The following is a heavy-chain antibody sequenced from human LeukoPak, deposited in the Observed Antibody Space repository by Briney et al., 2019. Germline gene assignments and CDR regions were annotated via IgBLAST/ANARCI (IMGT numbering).Heavy chain of an antibody. CDR1: GFTFSSYA. CDR2: LSGSGAGT. D-gene: IGHD7-27*01. CDR3: AKGRQSRQHLGDY. Sequence: PGGSLRLSCAASGFTFSSYAMSWVRQAPGKGLVWVSALSGSGAGTYYADSVKGRFTISRDNSKNTLYLQMNSLRAEDTAIYYCAKGRQSRQHLGDYWGQGTLVTVSS. V-gene: IGHV3-23*01. J-gene: IGHJ4*02.